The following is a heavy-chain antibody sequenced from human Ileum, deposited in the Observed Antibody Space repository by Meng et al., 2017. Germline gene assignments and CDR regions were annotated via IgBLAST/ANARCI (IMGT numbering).Heavy chain of an antibody. CDR3: VREATWAIFDY. D-gene: IGHD5-24*01. CDR1: GFTFSTYA. V-gene: IGHV3-23*01. Sequence: EVQLLGSGGDLAQRGGSLRLSCAASGFTFSTYAMSWVRQAPGKGPEWVSAISGDAKDTYYADSVKGRFTVSRDNFKNTVSLQMNSLRVEDAAIYYCVREATWAIFDYWGQGSLVTVSS. CDR2: ISGDAKDT. J-gene: IGHJ4*02.